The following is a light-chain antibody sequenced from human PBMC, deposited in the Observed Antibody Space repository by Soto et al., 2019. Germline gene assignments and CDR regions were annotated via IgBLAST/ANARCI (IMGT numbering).Light chain of an antibody. CDR1: SSDVADYNY. V-gene: IGLV2-8*01. Sequence: QSALTQPPSASGSPGQSVTISCTGTSSDVADYNYVSWYQQHPGKAPKLIIYEVTKRPSGVPDRFSGSKSGNTASLTVSGLNADDEADYYCSSKAGSDNYVFGTGTKLTV. J-gene: IGLJ1*01. CDR3: SSKAGSDNYV. CDR2: EVT.